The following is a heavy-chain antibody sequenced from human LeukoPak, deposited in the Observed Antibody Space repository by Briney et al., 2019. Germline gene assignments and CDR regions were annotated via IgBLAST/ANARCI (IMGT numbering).Heavy chain of an antibody. CDR3: ARDNGYCTRTSCYRRFDN. D-gene: IGHD2-2*01. J-gene: IGHJ4*02. V-gene: IGHV1-69*13. CDR1: GYTFTGYY. Sequence: GASVKVSCKASGYTFTGYYMHWVRQAPGQGLEWMGGIIPIFGTANYAQKFQGRVTITADESTSTAYMELSSLRSEDTAVYYCARDNGYCTRTSCYRRFDNWGQGTLVTVSS. CDR2: IIPIFGTA.